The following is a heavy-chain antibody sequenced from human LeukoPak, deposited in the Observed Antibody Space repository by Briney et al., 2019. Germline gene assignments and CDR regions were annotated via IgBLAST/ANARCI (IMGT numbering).Heavy chain of an antibody. V-gene: IGHV3-64*01. J-gene: IGHJ5*02. Sequence: GGSLRLSCAASGFTFSSYAMRWVRQAPGKGLEYVSAISSNGGSTYYANSVKGRFTISRDNSKNTLYLQMGSLRAEDMAVYYCARGRIQLWSNWFDPWGQGTLVTVSS. CDR1: GFTFSSYA. CDR2: ISSNGGST. D-gene: IGHD5-18*01. CDR3: ARGRIQLWSNWFDP.